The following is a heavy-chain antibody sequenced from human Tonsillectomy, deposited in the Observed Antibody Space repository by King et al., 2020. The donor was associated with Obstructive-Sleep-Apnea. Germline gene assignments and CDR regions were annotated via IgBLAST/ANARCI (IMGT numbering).Heavy chain of an antibody. D-gene: IGHD2-2*01. CDR1: GFTFSDYY. CDR3: ARFKYQLLVGLDY. J-gene: IGHJ4*02. Sequence: VQLVQSGGGLVKPGGSLRLSCTASGFTFSDYYMSWIRQAPGKGLEWVSYISGSGNTIYYADSVKGRFTISRDNAKNSLCLQMNSLRAEDTAIFYCARFKYQLLVGLDYWGQGTLVTVSS. CDR2: ISGSGNTI. V-gene: IGHV3-11*01.